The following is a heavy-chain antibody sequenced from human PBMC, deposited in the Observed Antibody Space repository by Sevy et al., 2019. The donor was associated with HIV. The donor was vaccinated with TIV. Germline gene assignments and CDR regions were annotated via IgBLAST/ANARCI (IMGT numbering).Heavy chain of an antibody. Sequence: ASVKVSCKVSGYTLSQLSMHWVLQAPGKGLEWMGSFEPEDDETIYAQKFQGRVTMTEDRSTDTAYMELSSLRSEDTAVYYCATTKDYYDSSGSPFDYWGQRTLVTVSS. CDR3: ATTKDYYDSSGSPFDY. CDR2: FEPEDDET. V-gene: IGHV1-24*01. J-gene: IGHJ4*02. CDR1: GYTLSQLS. D-gene: IGHD3-22*01.